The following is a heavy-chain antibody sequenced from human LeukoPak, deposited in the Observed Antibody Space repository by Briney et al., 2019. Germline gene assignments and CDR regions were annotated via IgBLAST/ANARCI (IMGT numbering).Heavy chain of an antibody. CDR3: ARVSKTMVRGVIVGNWFDP. Sequence: ASVEVSCKASGYTFTRYYMHWGRQAPGQGLEWRGWINPNSGGTNYAQKFQGRVTMTRDTSISTAYMDMSKLRSEDTAVYYCARVSKTMVRGVIVGNWFDPWGQGTLVTVSS. J-gene: IGHJ5*02. V-gene: IGHV1-2*02. D-gene: IGHD3-10*01. CDR1: GYTFTRYY. CDR2: INPNSGGT.